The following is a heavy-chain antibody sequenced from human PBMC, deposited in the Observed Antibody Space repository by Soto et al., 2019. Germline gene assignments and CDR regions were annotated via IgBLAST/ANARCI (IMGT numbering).Heavy chain of an antibody. CDR2: ISSSSTYI. V-gene: IGHV3-21*01. D-gene: IGHD6-19*01. J-gene: IGHJ4*02. CDR3: ARVYSSGWYDY. Sequence: PWGSLRLSCAASGFAFISYIFSCCRQAPGEGLEWVSSISSSSTYIYYADSVKGRFTISRDNAKNSLYLQMNSLRAEDTAVYYCARVYSSGWYDYWGQGTLVTVSS. CDR1: GFAFISYI.